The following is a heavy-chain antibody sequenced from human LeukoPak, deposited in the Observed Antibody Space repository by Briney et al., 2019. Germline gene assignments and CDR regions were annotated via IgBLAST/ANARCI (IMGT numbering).Heavy chain of an antibody. V-gene: IGHV1-2*02. CDR2: INPNSGGT. CDR3: ARVTYYYDSSIGY. D-gene: IGHD3-22*01. J-gene: IGHJ4*02. Sequence: GASVKVSCKASGYTFTGYYMHWVRQAPGQGLEWMGWINPNSGGTNYAQKFQGRVTMTRDTSISTAYMELSRLRSDDTAVYYCARVTYYYDSSIGYWGQGTLVTVSS. CDR1: GYTFTGYY.